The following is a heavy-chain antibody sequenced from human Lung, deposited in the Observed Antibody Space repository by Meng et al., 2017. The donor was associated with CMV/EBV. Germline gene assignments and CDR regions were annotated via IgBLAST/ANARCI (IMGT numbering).Heavy chain of an antibody. CDR2: IYHSGST. Sequence: QGPLMDPCQCRVKPTSPLSFTSARAVCSISSSNWWSSVRQPPWKGLEWIGEIYHSGSTNYNPSLKSRVTISVDKSKNQFSLKLSSVTAADTAVYYCARVVTALWGYYFDYWGQGTLVTVSS. D-gene: IGHD2-21*02. CDR3: ARVVTALWGYYFDY. V-gene: IGHV4-4*02. CDR1: VCSISSSNW. J-gene: IGHJ4*02.